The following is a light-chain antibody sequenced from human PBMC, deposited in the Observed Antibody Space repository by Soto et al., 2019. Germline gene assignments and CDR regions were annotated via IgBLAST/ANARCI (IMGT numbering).Light chain of an antibody. CDR1: QNVANY. V-gene: IGKV3-15*01. CDR2: AAS. J-gene: IGKJ1*01. CDR3: QQYDNWWT. Sequence: EIVLTQSPASLSLSPGERATLSCRASQNVANYLDWYQQKPGQAPRVLIYAASTRATGIPDRFSGSGSGTEFTLTISSLHSEDFGVYYCQQYDNWWTFGQGTKVDIK.